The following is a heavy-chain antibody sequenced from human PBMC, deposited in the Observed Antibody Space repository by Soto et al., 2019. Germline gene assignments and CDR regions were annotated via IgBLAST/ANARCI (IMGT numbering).Heavy chain of an antibody. Sequence: ASVKVSCKASGYTFTGYYMHWVRQAPGQGLEWMGWINPNSGGTNYAQKFQGWVTISVDTSKNQFSLKLSSVTAADTAVYYCARWANWNYGGYYYYGMDVWGQGTTVTVSS. CDR2: INPNSGGT. D-gene: IGHD1-7*01. CDR3: ARWANWNYGGYYYYGMDV. J-gene: IGHJ6*02. V-gene: IGHV1-2*04. CDR1: GYTFTGYY.